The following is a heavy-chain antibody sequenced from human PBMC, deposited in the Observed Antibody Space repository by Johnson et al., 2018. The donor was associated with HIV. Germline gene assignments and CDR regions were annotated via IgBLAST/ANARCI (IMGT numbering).Heavy chain of an antibody. CDR2: ISYDGSNK. CDR1: GFSFSSYD. Sequence: QVQLVESGGGVVQPGSSLRLSCAASGFSFSSYDMHWVRQAPGKGLEWVAVISYDGSNKYYADSVKGRFTISRDNSKNTLYLQMNSLRAEDTAVYYCAKDSSVLLCFDIWGQGTMVTVSS. CDR3: AKDSSVLLCFDI. V-gene: IGHV3-30*18. D-gene: IGHD3-10*01. J-gene: IGHJ3*02.